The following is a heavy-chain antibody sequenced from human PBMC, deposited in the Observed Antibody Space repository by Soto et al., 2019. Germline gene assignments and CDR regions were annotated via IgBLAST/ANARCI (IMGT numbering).Heavy chain of an antibody. Sequence: QVQLVQSGAEVKKPGSSVKVSCKASGGTFSGYAISWVRQAPGQGLEWMGGIIPIFGTANYAQKFQGRVTITADESTSTAYMELSSLRSEDTAVYYCARGTEGLQADGMDVWGQGTTVTVSS. V-gene: IGHV1-69*12. CDR2: IIPIFGTA. D-gene: IGHD1-1*01. CDR1: GGTFSGYA. J-gene: IGHJ6*02. CDR3: ARGTEGLQADGMDV.